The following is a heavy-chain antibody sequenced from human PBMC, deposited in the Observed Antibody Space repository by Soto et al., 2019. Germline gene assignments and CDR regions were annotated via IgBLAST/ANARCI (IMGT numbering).Heavy chain of an antibody. Sequence: PSETLSLTCSVSGGSISNYYWSWIRQSPGKGLEWIGYIYNSETTNSNPSLQSRATLSMDTSKNQLSLKLSSVTAADTAIYYCARARITMVREVVKYNMDLWGQGTTVTSP. CDR1: GGSISNYY. J-gene: IGHJ6*02. D-gene: IGHD3-10*01. CDR2: IYNSETT. CDR3: ARARITMVREVVKYNMDL. V-gene: IGHV4-59*01.